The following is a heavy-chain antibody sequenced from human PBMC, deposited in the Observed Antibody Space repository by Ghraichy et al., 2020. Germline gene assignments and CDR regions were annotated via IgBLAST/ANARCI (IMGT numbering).Heavy chain of an antibody. V-gene: IGHV4-39*01. J-gene: IGHJ4*02. Sequence: SETLSLTCTVSGGSISSSSYYWGWIRQPPGKGLDWIGSIYYSGSTYYNPSLKSRVTISVDTSKNQFSLKLSSVTAADTAVYYCARLRCGGGNLFDYWGQGPRAT. CDR3: ARLRCGGGNLFDY. CDR1: GGSISSSSYY. CDR2: IYYSGST. D-gene: IGHD1-14*01.